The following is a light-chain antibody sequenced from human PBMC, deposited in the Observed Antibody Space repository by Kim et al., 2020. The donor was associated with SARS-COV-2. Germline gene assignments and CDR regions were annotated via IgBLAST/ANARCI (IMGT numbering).Light chain of an antibody. Sequence: IVLTQSPGTQSVSPGERATLSCMASQSLSTSYLAWYQQKPGQAPRLLMYDSSKRATGVPDRFSGSGSGTQFTLTISRLEPEDFAVYFCLQYDTSLTFGGGTKVDIK. CDR2: DSS. CDR1: QSLSTSY. V-gene: IGKV3-20*01. CDR3: LQYDTSLT. J-gene: IGKJ4*01.